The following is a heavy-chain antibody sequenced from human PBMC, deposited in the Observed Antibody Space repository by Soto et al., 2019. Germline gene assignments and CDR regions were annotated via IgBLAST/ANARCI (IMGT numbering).Heavy chain of an antibody. J-gene: IGHJ6*02. D-gene: IGHD3-3*01. CDR3: AKHSVSVYDLWRGYYSPDYHMDV. Sequence: GGSLRLSCAASGFTFSTYAMNWVRQAPGKGLQWVSAISGSGGATYSADSVKGRFTISRDNSKNTLYLQMISLRAEDTAVYFCAKHSVSVYDLWRGYYSPDYHMDVWGPGTTVTVSS. CDR2: ISGSGGAT. CDR1: GFTFSTYA. V-gene: IGHV3-23*01.